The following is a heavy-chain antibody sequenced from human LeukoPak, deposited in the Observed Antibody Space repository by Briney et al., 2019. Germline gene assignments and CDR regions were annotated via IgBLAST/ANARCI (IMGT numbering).Heavy chain of an antibody. CDR3: ARDKQKSPEGKDAFDI. V-gene: IGHV3-30*03. Sequence: GGSLRLSCAASGFTFSSYGMHWVRQAPGKGLEWVAVISYDGSNKYYADSVKGRFTISRDNSKNTLYLQMSSLRAEDTAVYYCARDKQKSPEGKDAFDIWGQGTMVTVSS. D-gene: IGHD1-14*01. J-gene: IGHJ3*02. CDR2: ISYDGSNK. CDR1: GFTFSSYG.